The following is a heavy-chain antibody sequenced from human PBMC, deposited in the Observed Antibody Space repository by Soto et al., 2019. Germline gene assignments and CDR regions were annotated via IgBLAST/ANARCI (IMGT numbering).Heavy chain of an antibody. V-gene: IGHV3-23*01. Sequence: PGGSLRLSCAASGFTFSSYAMSWVRQAPGKGLEWVSGFSGSGGSTYYADSVKGRFTISRDNSKNTLYLQMTSLRAEDTAVYYCAKAEWYSSGWKYYFDYWGQGTLVTVSS. J-gene: IGHJ4*02. CDR2: FSGSGGST. CDR3: AKAEWYSSGWKYYFDY. CDR1: GFTFSSYA. D-gene: IGHD6-25*01.